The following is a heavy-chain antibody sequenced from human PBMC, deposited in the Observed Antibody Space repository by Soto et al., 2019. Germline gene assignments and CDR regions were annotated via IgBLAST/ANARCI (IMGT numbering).Heavy chain of an antibody. Sequence: QITLKESGPTLVKPTQTLTLTCTFSGFSLTTRGVGVGWIRQPPGKALECLALIYWDDDKRYSPSLPSRLSITKDTSKHQEVLTMTNVDPVDTATYYCAHIPNYYQYDWFDPWGQGTLVSVSS. J-gene: IGHJ5*02. D-gene: IGHD3-16*01. CDR2: IYWDDDK. V-gene: IGHV2-5*02. CDR1: GFSLTTRGVG. CDR3: AHIPNYYQYDWFDP.